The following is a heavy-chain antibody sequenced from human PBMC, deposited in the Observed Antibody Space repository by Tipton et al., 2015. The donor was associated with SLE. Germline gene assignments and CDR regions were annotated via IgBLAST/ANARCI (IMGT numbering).Heavy chain of an antibody. D-gene: IGHD2-2*01. J-gene: IGHJ6*02. CDR2: VYTSGST. CDR1: GGSISSYY. CDR3: ARGSYARLAYYFGMDV. Sequence: TLSLTCTVSGGSISSYYWSWIRQPAGKGLEWIGRVYTSGSTSYNPSLKSRVSMSIDTSNNQFFLELRSVTAADTAVYYCARGSYARLAYYFGMDVWGQGTTVTVSS. V-gene: IGHV4-4*07.